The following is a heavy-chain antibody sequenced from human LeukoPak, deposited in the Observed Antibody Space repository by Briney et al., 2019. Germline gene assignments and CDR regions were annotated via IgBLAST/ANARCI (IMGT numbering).Heavy chain of an antibody. J-gene: IGHJ5*02. CDR3: AKAPYREVRGVIIWFDP. Sequence: GGSLRLSCVASGFTFSTYAMGWVRQVPGKGLEWVSSVSESGGSTYYADSVKGRFTISRDNSKDTLSLQMNSLRAEDTAVYYCAKAPYREVRGVIIWFDPWGQGTLVTVSS. CDR2: VSESGGST. D-gene: IGHD3-10*01. CDR1: GFTFSTYA. V-gene: IGHV3-23*01.